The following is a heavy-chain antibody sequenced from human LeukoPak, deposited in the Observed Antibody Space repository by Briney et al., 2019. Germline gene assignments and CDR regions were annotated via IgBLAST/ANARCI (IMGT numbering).Heavy chain of an antibody. CDR2: ISSNGATR. CDR1: GGAISSYY. J-gene: IGHJ4*02. V-gene: IGHV3-64D*09. D-gene: IGHD3-22*01. Sequence: ETLPLTCTVSGGAISSYYWSWIRQPPGKGLEYVSAISSNGATRYYADSVKGRFTISRDNSKNMLDLQMSSLRAEDTAVYYCVKGSEAFCDSKSDFWGQGTLVTVSS. CDR3: VKGSEAFCDSKSDF.